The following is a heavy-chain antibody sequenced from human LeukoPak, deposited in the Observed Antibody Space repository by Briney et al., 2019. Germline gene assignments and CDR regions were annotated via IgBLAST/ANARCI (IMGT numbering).Heavy chain of an antibody. Sequence: GGSLRLSCAASGFTFSSYSMNWVRQAPGRGLEWVSSISSSSSYIYYADSVKGRFTISRDNSKNTLYLQMNSLRTEDTAVYYCARDSVTIFGVVTRRYHYYMDVWGNGTTVTVSS. D-gene: IGHD3-3*01. CDR2: ISSSSSYI. V-gene: IGHV3-21*01. CDR1: GFTFSSYS. J-gene: IGHJ6*03. CDR3: ARDSVTIFGVVTRRYHYYMDV.